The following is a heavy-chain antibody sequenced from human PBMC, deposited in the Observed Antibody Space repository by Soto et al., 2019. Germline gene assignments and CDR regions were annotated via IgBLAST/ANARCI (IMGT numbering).Heavy chain of an antibody. CDR2: IKSKTDGGTT. CDR1: GFIFSNAW. CDR3: TTDRPVLRVLEWLTP. D-gene: IGHD3-3*01. V-gene: IGHV3-15*01. J-gene: IGHJ5*02. Sequence: EVQLVESGGGLVKPGGSLRLSCAASGFIFSNAWMSWVRQAPGKGLEWIGRIKSKTDGGTTDYAAPVKGRFTISRDDSTNTLYLQMNSLKTEDTAVYYCTTDRPVLRVLEWLTPWGQGTLVTVAS.